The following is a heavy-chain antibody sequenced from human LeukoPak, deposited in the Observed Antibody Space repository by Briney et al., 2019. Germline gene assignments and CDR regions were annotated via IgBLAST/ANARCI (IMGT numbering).Heavy chain of an antibody. V-gene: IGHV3-30-3*01. CDR2: ISYDGSNK. CDR1: GFTFSSYA. D-gene: IGHD1-26*01. J-gene: IGHJ4*02. Sequence: GGSLRLSCAASGFTFSSYAMHWVRQAPGKGLEWVAVISYDGSNKYYADSVKGRFTISRDNSKNTLYLQMNSLRAEDTAVYYCARGDPRIVGRFDYWGQGTLVTVSS. CDR3: ARGDPRIVGRFDY.